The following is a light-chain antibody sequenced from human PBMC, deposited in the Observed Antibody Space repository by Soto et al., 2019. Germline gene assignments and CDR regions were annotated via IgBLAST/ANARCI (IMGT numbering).Light chain of an antibody. V-gene: IGKV1-9*01. Sequence: DIQMTQSPSTLSASVGDRVTITCRASQGISTYLAWYQQKPGKAPKLLIYAASTLQSGVQSRFSGSGSGTEFTLTIRSLQPDDVAVYFCKQYHTTPFTFGPGTKVDIK. CDR3: KQYHTTPFT. CDR2: AAS. CDR1: QGISTY. J-gene: IGKJ3*01.